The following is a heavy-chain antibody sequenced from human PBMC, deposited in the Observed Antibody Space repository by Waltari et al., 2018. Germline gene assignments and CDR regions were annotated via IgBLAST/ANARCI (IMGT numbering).Heavy chain of an antibody. D-gene: IGHD5-12*01. Sequence: VQLQESGPGLVKPSGTLSLTCAVSGGSISSSNWWSWVRQPPGKGLEWVSVIYSGGSTYYADSVKGRFTISRDNSKNTQYLQMNSLRAEDTAVYYCARGGYSGYDEYYFDYWGQGTLVTVSS. CDR2: IYSGGST. CDR3: ARGGYSGYDEYYFDY. V-gene: IGHV3-53*03. CDR1: GGSISSSNW. J-gene: IGHJ4*02.